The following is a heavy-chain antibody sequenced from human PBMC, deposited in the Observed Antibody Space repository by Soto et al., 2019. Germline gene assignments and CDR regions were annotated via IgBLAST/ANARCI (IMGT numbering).Heavy chain of an antibody. V-gene: IGHV1-3*01. Sequence: ASVKVSCKASGYTFTSYAMHWVRQAPGQRLEWMGWINAGNGNTKYSQKFQGRATITRDTSASTAYMELSSLRSEDTAVYYCARDGSHSYYYHMDVWGKGTTVTVSS. J-gene: IGHJ6*03. CDR1: GYTFTSYA. CDR3: ARDGSHSYYYHMDV. CDR2: INAGNGNT.